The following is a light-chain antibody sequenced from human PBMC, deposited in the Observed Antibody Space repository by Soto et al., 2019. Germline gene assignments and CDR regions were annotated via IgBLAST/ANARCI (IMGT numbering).Light chain of an antibody. V-gene: IGLV2-14*01. CDR2: EVS. CDR1: NSAVCAYNF. Sequence: QSLLTQPASVSGSPVQSITISCTGTNSAVCAYNFISWFQQHPGKAPTHIISEVSNRPSGISNRFYGSKSGNGASLNMSGLQAEDEADYLCLSFTPDXTHVVGTATKVXV. J-gene: IGLJ1*01. CDR3: LSFTPDXTHV.